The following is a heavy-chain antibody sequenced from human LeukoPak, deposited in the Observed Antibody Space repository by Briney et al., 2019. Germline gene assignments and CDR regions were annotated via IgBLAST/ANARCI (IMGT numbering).Heavy chain of an antibody. D-gene: IGHD3-10*01. J-gene: IGHJ3*01. Sequence: PSQTLSLTCTVSDDSITSPNYYWSWVRQPAGKGLEWIGHIYTTGNTNYNPSFKSRVTMSIDTSKKHFSLKLTSVTAADTAVYYCAKPSNYYGSATDAFDFWGQGTMVTVSS. CDR3: AKPSNYYGSATDAFDF. CDR1: DDSITSPNYY. V-gene: IGHV4-61*09. CDR2: IYTTGNT.